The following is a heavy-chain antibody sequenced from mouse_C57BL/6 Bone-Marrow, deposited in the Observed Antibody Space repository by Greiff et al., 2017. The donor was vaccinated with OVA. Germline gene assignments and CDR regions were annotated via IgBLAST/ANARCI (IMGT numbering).Heavy chain of an antibody. V-gene: IGHV1-64*01. J-gene: IGHJ1*03. D-gene: IGHD4-1*01. CDR1: GYTFTSYW. Sequence: QVQLQQPGAELVKPGASVKLSCKASGYTFTSYWMHWVKQRPGQDLEWIGMIHPNSGSTNYNEKFKSKATLTVDKSSSTAYMQLSSLTSEDSAVYYCARWDGWYFDVWGTGTTVTVSS. CDR3: ARWDGWYFDV. CDR2: IHPNSGST.